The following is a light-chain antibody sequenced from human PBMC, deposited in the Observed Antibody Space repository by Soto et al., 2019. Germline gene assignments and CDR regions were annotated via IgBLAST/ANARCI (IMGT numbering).Light chain of an antibody. CDR1: SSNIGSNN. V-gene: IGLV1-44*01. CDR3: AAWDDSLNGQV. Sequence: QSVLTQPPSASGTPGQRVTISCSGSSSNIGSNNVNWYQQLPGTAPKLLIYSNNQRPSGVPARFSGSKSGTSASLAISGLQSEDESDYYCAAWDDSLNGQVFGTGTKVTVL. CDR2: SNN. J-gene: IGLJ1*01.